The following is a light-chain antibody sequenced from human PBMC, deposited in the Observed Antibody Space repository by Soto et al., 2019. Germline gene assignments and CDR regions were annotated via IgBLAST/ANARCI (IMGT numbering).Light chain of an antibody. J-gene: IGKJ5*01. V-gene: IGKV3-11*01. CDR2: GAS. CDR3: QQRSSWPIT. Sequence: EIVLTQSPVSLSLSPGERVTLSCRASQSVDRYLVWYQQKPGQAPRLLIFGASNRATGIPARFSGSGSGTDLTLTISSLEPEDFAVYYCQQRSSWPITFGQGTRLEIK. CDR1: QSVDRY.